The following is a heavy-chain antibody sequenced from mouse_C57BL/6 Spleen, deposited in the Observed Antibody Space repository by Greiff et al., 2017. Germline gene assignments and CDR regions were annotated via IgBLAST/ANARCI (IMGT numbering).Heavy chain of an antibody. CDR2: ISSGSSTI. D-gene: IGHD2-1*01. Sequence: EVQLQQSGGGLVKPGGSLKLSCAASGFTFSDYGMHWVRQAPEKGLAWVAYISSGSSTIYYAATVKGRFTISRDNAKNTLFLQMTSLRSEDTAMYYCARNGNSYAMDNWGQEASGTGSS. J-gene: IGHJ4*01. CDR3: ARNGNSYAMDN. CDR1: GFTFSDYG. V-gene: IGHV5-17*01.